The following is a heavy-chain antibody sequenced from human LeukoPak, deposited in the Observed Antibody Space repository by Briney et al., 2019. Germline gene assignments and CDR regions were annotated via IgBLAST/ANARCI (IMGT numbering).Heavy chain of an antibody. CDR1: GYSFTSYW. D-gene: IGHD4-17*01. J-gene: IGHJ6*02. V-gene: IGHV5-51*01. CDR3: ARRATVTTSAVFIGGMDV. CDR2: IYPGDSDT. Sequence: PGESLKISCKGSGYSFTSYWISWVRQMPGKGLEWMGIIYPGDSDTRYSPSFQGQVTISADKSISTAYLQWSSLKASDTAMYYCARRATVTTSAVFIGGMDVWGQGTTVTVSS.